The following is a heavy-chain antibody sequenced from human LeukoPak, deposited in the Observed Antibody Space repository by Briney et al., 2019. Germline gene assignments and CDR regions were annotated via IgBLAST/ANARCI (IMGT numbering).Heavy chain of an antibody. V-gene: IGHV4-30-2*01. CDR1: GGSISSGGYY. CDR2: IYHSGST. Sequence: SETLSLTCTVSGGSISSGGYYWSWIRQPPGKGLEWIGYIYHSGSTYYNPSLKSRVTISVDRSKNQFSLKLSSVTAADTAVYYCARGSSWSGGFDYWGQGTLVTVSS. D-gene: IGHD6-13*01. J-gene: IGHJ4*02. CDR3: ARGSSWSGGFDY.